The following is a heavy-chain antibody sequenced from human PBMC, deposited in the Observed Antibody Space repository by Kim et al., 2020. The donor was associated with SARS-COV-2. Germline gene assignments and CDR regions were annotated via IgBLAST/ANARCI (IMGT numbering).Heavy chain of an antibody. CDR2: K. V-gene: IGHV3-30*02. J-gene: IGHJ4*02. D-gene: IGHD2-2*01. Sequence: KYYADSVKGRFTISRDNSKNTLDLEMNSLRTEDTAVYYCAKAEYQMYLFDYWGQGTLVTISS. CDR3: AKAEYQMYLFDY.